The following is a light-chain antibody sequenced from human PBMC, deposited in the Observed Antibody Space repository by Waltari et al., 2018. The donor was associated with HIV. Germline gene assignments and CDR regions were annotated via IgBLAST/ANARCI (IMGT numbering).Light chain of an antibody. CDR1: QSVSSN. Sequence: EIVMTQSPATLSVSPGERATLSCRASQSVSSNLAWYQQKPGQAPRLLIYGASTRATGIPARFSGSGSGKEFTLTISSLQSEDFAVYDCQQYNNWPLTFGQGTRLEIK. CDR3: QQYNNWPLT. J-gene: IGKJ5*01. V-gene: IGKV3-15*01. CDR2: GAS.